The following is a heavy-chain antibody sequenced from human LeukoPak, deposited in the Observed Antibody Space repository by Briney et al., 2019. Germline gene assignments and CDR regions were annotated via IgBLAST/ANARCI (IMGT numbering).Heavy chain of an antibody. D-gene: IGHD2-2*01. CDR3: ARDPPLGSCSTISCPHLDY. J-gene: IGHJ4*02. V-gene: IGHV3-21*01. CDR2: ISSSSSFI. CDR1: GFTFSRYS. Sequence: GGSLRLSCAASGFTFSRYSMNWVRQAPGKGLEWVSAISSSSSFIYYADSVKGRFTISRDNAKNSLYLQMNSLRAEDTAVYYCARDPPLGSCSTISCPHLDYWGQGTLVTVSS.